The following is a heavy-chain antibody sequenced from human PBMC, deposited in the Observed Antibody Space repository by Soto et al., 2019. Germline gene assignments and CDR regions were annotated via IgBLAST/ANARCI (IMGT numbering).Heavy chain of an antibody. D-gene: IGHD3-10*01. CDR3: AGGSEAYYYCCGMNV. J-gene: IGHJ6*02. V-gene: IGHV3-74*03. CDR1: GGTRSGYR. CDR2: LSYDRTET. Sequence: GSAVTVTCVDFGGTRSGYRKHWVRRAPGKVVVWVSHLSYDRTETTYADSVKGRFTISRDNPNSTLYLQRNGVRAEDTGVYYCAGGSEAYYYCCGMNVWGQGTTVTGSS.